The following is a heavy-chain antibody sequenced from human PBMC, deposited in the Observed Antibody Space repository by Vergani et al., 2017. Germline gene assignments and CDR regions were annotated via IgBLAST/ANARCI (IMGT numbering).Heavy chain of an antibody. J-gene: IGHJ6*03. V-gene: IGHV4-38-2*01. CDR3: ARDYSNYGFKDYYMDV. CDR1: GYSISSGYY. D-gene: IGHD4-11*01. Sequence: QVQLQESGPGLVKPSETLSLTCGVSGYSISSGYYWGWIRQPPGKGLEWIGNIYHSGNTYYNPSLKSRVTISVDTSKNQFSLKLSSVTAADTAVYYCARDYSNYGFKDYYMDVWGKGTTVTVSS. CDR2: IYHSGNT.